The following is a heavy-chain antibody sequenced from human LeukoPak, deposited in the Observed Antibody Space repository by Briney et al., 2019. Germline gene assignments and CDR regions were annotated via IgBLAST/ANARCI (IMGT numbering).Heavy chain of an antibody. CDR2: ISSSSSYI. V-gene: IGHV3-21*01. CDR1: GFTFSSYS. D-gene: IGHD6-13*01. CDR3: ANLGPIAAAGADY. J-gene: IGHJ4*02. Sequence: PGGSLRLSCAASGFTFSSYSMNWVRQAPGKGLEWVSSISSSSSYIYYADSVKGRFTISRDNSKNTLYLQMNSLRAEDTAVYYCANLGPIAAAGADYWGQGTLVTVSS.